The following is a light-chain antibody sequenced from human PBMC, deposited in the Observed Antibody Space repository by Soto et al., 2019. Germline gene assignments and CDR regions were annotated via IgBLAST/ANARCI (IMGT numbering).Light chain of an antibody. CDR1: QSVTNTY. CDR3: QQYGRSPGLLT. CDR2: DAS. J-gene: IGKJ3*01. V-gene: IGKV3-20*01. Sequence: EIVLTQSPGTLSLSPGERVTLSCRASQSVTNTYLAWYQQKLGQAPRLLIYDASTRATGIPDRFSGSGSGTVFILSSSRLEPEDVAVYYCQQYGRSPGLLTFGPGTQVDLK.